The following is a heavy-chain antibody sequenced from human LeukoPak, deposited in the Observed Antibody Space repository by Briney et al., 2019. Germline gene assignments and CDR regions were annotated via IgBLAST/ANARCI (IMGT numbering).Heavy chain of an antibody. D-gene: IGHD6-19*01. CDR1: GGSFSGYY. J-gene: IGHJ4*02. V-gene: IGHV4-34*01. Sequence: SEALSLTCAVYGGSFSGYYWSWIRQPPGTGLEWIGEINHSGSTNYNPSLKSRVTISVDTSKNQFSLKLSSVTAADTAVYYCARGSPAVAGFDYWGQGTLVTVSS. CDR3: ARGSPAVAGFDY. CDR2: INHSGST.